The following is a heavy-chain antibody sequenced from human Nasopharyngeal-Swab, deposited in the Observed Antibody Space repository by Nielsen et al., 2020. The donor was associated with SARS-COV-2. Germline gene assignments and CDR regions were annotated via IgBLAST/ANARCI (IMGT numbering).Heavy chain of an antibody. J-gene: IGHJ4*02. CDR2: IDPNTGDT. V-gene: IGHV1-2*02. Sequence: ASVKVSCKTSGYTFTDYYIHWVRQVPGQGLEWVGCIDPNTGDTKCTQKFQGRVTVTRDTSRSTAYIELSRLRSDDTAVYYCARDYYDNYDSDYWGQGTLVTVSS. CDR1: GYTFTDYY. CDR3: ARDYYDNYDSDY. D-gene: IGHD3-22*01.